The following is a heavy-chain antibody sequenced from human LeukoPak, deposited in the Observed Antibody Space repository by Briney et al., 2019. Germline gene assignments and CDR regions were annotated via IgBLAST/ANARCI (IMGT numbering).Heavy chain of an antibody. CDR2: ISGSGGST. Sequence: PGGSLRLSCAASGFTFSSYAMSWVRQAPGKGLEWVSAISGSGGSTYYADSVKGRFTVSRDNSKNTLYLQMNSLRAEDTAVYYCARVRGLHRKVDYWGQGTLVTVSS. V-gene: IGHV3-23*01. CDR3: ARVRGLHRKVDY. J-gene: IGHJ4*02. CDR1: GFTFSSYA. D-gene: IGHD4-17*01.